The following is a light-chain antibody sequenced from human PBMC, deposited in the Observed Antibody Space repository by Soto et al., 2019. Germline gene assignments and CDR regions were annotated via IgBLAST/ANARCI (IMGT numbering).Light chain of an antibody. CDR3: QQYNGPFT. CDR1: QSISRL. CDR2: DAS. Sequence: DIQMTQSPSTLSASVGDRVIITCRASQSISRLLAWYQQKPGKAPRFLIYDASNLESGVPSRFSGSGSGTEFTLTISSLQPEDFATYYCQQYNGPFTFGQGTRLDIK. J-gene: IGKJ5*01. V-gene: IGKV1-5*01.